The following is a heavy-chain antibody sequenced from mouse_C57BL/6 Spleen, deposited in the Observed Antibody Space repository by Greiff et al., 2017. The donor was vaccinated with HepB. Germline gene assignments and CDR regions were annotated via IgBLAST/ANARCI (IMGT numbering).Heavy chain of an antibody. CDR1: GYTFTSYW. CDR3: ARSFYYGSRGWYFDV. D-gene: IGHD1-1*01. V-gene: IGHV1-69*01. CDR2: IDPSDSYT. J-gene: IGHJ1*03. Sequence: VQLQQPGAELVMPGASVKLSCKASGYTFTSYWMHWVKQRPGQGLEWIGEIDPSDSYTNYNQKLKGKSTLTVDKSSSTAYMQLSSLKSDDSAVYYCARSFYYGSRGWYFDVWGTGTTVTVSS.